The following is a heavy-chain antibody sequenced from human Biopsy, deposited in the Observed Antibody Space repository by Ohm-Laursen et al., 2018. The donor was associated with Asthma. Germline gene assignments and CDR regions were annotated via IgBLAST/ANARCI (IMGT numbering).Heavy chain of an antibody. J-gene: IGHJ3*02. D-gene: IGHD3-9*01. CDR2: INPSGGST. CDR3: ARTYYDFLTGQVNDAFAI. CDR1: GYTFTSYY. Sequence: GASVKVSCKASGYTFTSYYMHWVRQAPGQGLEWMGIINPSGGSTSYAQKVQGRVTITRDTSASTAYMDLSSLRSENTAVYYCARTYYDFLTGQVNDAFAIWGQGTMVTVSS. V-gene: IGHV1-46*01.